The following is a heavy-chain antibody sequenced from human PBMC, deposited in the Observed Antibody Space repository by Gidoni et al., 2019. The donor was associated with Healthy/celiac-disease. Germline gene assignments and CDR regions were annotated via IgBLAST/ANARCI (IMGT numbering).Heavy chain of an antibody. Sequence: QVQLVESGGGLVKPGGSLRLSCAAAGFTFSDYYMSWIRQAPGKGLEWVSYISSSSSYTNYADSVKGRFTISRDNAKNSLYLQMNSLRAEDTAVYYCARDRWFGESRAYYYYYMDVWGKGTTVTVSS. CDR3: ARDRWFGESRAYYYYYMDV. CDR2: ISSSSSYT. V-gene: IGHV3-11*06. J-gene: IGHJ6*03. CDR1: GFTFSDYY. D-gene: IGHD3-10*01.